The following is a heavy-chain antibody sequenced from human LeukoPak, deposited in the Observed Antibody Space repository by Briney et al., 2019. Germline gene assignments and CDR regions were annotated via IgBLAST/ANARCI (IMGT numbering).Heavy chain of an antibody. CDR2: ISGSGGST. D-gene: IGHD2-15*01. CDR1: GFTFSSYG. Sequence: GGSLRLSCAASGFTFSSYGMSWVRQAPGKGLEWVSAISGSGGSTYYADSVKGRFTISRDNSKNTLYLQMNSLRAEDTAVYYCAKDLSGGTLPYYFDYWGQGTLVTVSS. CDR3: AKDLSGGTLPYYFDY. J-gene: IGHJ4*02. V-gene: IGHV3-23*01.